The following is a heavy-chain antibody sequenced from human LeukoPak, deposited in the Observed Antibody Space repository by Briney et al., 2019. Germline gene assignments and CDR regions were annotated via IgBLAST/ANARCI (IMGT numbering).Heavy chain of an antibody. J-gene: IGHJ4*02. V-gene: IGHV5-51*01. CDR2: IYPGDSDT. D-gene: IGHD2-15*01. Sequence: GESLKISCKGSGYSFTSYWIGWVRQMPGKGLEWMGIIYPGDSDTRYSPSFQGQVTISADKSISTAYLQWSSLKASDTAMYYCATARYCSGGSCCPSQRGYSYGDYWGQGTLVTVSS. CDR3: ATARYCSGGSCCPSQRGYSYGDY. CDR1: GYSFTSYW.